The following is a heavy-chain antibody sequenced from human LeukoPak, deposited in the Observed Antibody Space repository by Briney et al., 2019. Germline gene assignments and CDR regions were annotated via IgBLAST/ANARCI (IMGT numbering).Heavy chain of an antibody. J-gene: IGHJ4*02. CDR2: IYTGGGR. CDR3: ARGIDY. V-gene: IGHV3-53*01. CDR1: GFTVSSNY. Sequence: GGSLRLSCAASGFTVSSNYMTWVRQAPGKGLEWVSVIYTGGGRYYADSVRGRFTISRDTSKNMVFLQMNSLRVEDTAVYYCARGIDYWGRGTLVTVSS.